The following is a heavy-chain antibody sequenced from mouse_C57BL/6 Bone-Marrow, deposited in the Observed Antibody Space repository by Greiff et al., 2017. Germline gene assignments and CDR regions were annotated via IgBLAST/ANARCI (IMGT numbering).Heavy chain of an antibody. CDR1: GYTFTSYW. CDR2: IDPSDSYT. Sequence: QVQLQQPGAELVMPGASVKLSCKASGYTFTSYWMHWVKQRPGQGLEWIGEIDPSDSYTNYNQKFKGKSTLTVDKSSSTAYMQLSSLTAEDSAVYYCAREEPYGTPRWFAYWGQGALVTVSA. J-gene: IGHJ3*01. V-gene: IGHV1-69*01. D-gene: IGHD2-1*01. CDR3: AREEPYGTPRWFAY.